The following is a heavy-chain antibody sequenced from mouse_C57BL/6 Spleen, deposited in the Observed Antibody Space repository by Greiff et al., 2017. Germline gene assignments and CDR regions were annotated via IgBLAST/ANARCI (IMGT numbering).Heavy chain of an antibody. D-gene: IGHD1-1*01. CDR2: IDPETGGT. CDR3: TRPLRYYAMDY. V-gene: IGHV1-15*01. J-gene: IGHJ4*01. Sequence: VKLQESGAELVRPGASVTLSCKASGYTFTDYEMHWVKQTPVHGLEWIGAIDPETGGTAYNQKFKGKAILTADKSSSTAYMELRSLTSEDSAVYYCTRPLRYYAMDYWGQGTSVTVSS. CDR1: GYTFTDYE.